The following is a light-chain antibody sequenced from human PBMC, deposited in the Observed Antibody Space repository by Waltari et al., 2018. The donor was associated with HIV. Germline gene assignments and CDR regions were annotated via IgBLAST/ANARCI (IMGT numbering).Light chain of an antibody. CDR3: ASFSSTFTYV. CDR2: EDT. Sequence: QSALTQPASVSASPGQSITLSCTGSSDDVGGYSSVSRYQQFPGKAPKLLISEDTDRASEISLRFSGSKSANTASLTISGLRPEDEADYFCASFSSTFTYVFGTGTKVTVL. J-gene: IGLJ1*01. CDR1: SDDVGGYSS. V-gene: IGLV2-14*01.